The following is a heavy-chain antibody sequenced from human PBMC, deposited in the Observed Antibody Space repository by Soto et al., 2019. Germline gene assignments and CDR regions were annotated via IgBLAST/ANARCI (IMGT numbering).Heavy chain of an antibody. Sequence: EVQLVESGGGLVQPGGSLRLSCAASGFTFSSYSMNWVRQAPGKGLEWVSYISSSSSTIYYADSVKGRFTISRDNAKNSLYLQMNSLRVEDTAVYYCVRHPERIAQIGWFDPWGQGTLVTVSS. CDR1: GFTFSSYS. D-gene: IGHD6-13*01. J-gene: IGHJ5*02. CDR2: ISSSSSTI. CDR3: VRHPERIAQIGWFDP. V-gene: IGHV3-48*01.